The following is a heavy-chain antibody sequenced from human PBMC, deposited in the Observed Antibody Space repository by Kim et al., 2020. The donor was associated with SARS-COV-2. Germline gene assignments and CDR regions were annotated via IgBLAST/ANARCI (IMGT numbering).Heavy chain of an antibody. CDR2: INGGNGNT. V-gene: IGHV1-3*01. Sequence: ASVKVSCKASGYSFAAYGLQWVRQAPGQRLEWMGWINGGNGNTQYSQRFQGRVTITRDTSASTAYMELSSLTSEDTAVYYCARSGVAGFTVISHFHFWGQGTLVTVAS. D-gene: IGHD2-15*01. J-gene: IGHJ4*02. CDR1: GYSFAAYG. CDR3: ARSGVAGFTVISHFHF.